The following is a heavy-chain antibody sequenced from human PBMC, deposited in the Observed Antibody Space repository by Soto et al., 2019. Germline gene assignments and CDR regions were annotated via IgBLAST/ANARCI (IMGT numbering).Heavy chain of an antibody. D-gene: IGHD6-13*01. CDR1: GFIFRSYW. CDR3: ARQRGSSWYDY. V-gene: IGHV3-74*01. Sequence: EVELVESGGGLVQPGGSLRLSCAASGFIFRSYWMHWVRQTSGKGLVWVSRVNSDGTITSYADSVKGRFTISRDNAKNMVFLRMNSLRAEDTAVYYCARQRGSSWYDYWGQGTPVSVSS. CDR2: VNSDGTIT. J-gene: IGHJ4*02.